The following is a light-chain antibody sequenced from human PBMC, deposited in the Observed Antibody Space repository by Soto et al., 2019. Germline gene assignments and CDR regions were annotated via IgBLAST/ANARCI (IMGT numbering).Light chain of an antibody. CDR2: GAS. CDR3: QQYNNWPGWT. Sequence: EIVMTQSPATLSVSPGERATLSCRASQSVSSYLAWYQQKPGQAPRLLIYGASTRATGIPARFSGSGSGTEFTLTISSLQSEDFAVYYCQQYNNWPGWTVGQGTKVEIK. J-gene: IGKJ1*01. V-gene: IGKV3-15*01. CDR1: QSVSSY.